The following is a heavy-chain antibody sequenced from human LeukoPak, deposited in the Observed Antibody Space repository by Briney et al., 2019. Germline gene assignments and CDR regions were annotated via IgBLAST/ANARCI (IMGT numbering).Heavy chain of an antibody. CDR1: GGSISSYY. Sequence: PSETLSLTCTVSGGSISSYYWSWIRQPPGKGQEWIGYIYYSGSTNYNPSLKSRVTISVDTSKNQFSLKLSSVTAADTAVYYCASSMVRGVITNPLGGMDVWGQGTTVTVSS. V-gene: IGHV4-59*01. J-gene: IGHJ6*02. D-gene: IGHD3-10*01. CDR2: IYYSGST. CDR3: ASSMVRGVITNPLGGMDV.